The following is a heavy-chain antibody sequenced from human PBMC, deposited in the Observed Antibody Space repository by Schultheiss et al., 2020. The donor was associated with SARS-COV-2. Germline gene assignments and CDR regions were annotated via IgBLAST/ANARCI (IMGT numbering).Heavy chain of an antibody. Sequence: SETLSLTCAVSSYSISSDYYWGWIRQPPGKGLEWIGSIHHSGSTYYKPSLKSRVTMSVDTSKNQFSLKLTSVTAADTAVYYCARGGSGYYYVYFDYWGQGTLVTVSS. J-gene: IGHJ4*02. CDR1: SYSISSDYY. D-gene: IGHD3-22*01. V-gene: IGHV4-38-2*01. CDR2: IHHSGST. CDR3: ARGGSGYYYVYFDY.